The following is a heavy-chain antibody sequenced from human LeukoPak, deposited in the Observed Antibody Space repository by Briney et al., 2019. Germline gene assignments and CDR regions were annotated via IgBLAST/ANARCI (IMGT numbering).Heavy chain of an antibody. J-gene: IGHJ6*03. V-gene: IGHV3-23*01. CDR2: ISGSGGST. CDR3: ARGIVPAAPYYMDV. D-gene: IGHD2-2*01. Sequence: SGGSLRLSCAASGLTFRNYWMSWVRQAPGKGLEWVSAISGSGGSTYYADSVKGRFTISRDNSKNSLYLQMNSLRAEDTAVYYCARGIVPAAPYYMDVWGKGTTVTISS. CDR1: GLTFRNYW.